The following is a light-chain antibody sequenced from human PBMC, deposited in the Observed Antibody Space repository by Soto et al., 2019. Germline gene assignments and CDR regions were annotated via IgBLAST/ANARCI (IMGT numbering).Light chain of an antibody. Sequence: QSARTQPASVSGSPGQSITISCTGTSSDVGGYNYVSWYQQHPGKAPKLMIYEVSNRPSGVSNRFSGSKSGNTASLTISGLQAEDEADYFCNSYGSTSTRYVFGTGTKVTVL. J-gene: IGLJ1*01. CDR2: EVS. CDR3: NSYGSTSTRYV. CDR1: SSDVGGYNY. V-gene: IGLV2-14*01.